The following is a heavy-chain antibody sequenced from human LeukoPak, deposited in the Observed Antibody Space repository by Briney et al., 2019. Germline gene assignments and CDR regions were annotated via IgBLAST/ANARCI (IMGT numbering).Heavy chain of an antibody. V-gene: IGHV4-34*01. CDR1: GGSFSGYY. CDR2: INHSGST. J-gene: IGHJ4*02. D-gene: IGHD6-13*01. CDR3: ARTGIPGVFDY. Sequence: SETLSLTCAVYGGSFSGYYWSWIRQPPGKGLEWIGEINHSGSTNYNPSLRSRVTISVDTSKNQFSLKLSSVTAADTAVYYCARTGIPGVFDYWGQGTLVTVSS.